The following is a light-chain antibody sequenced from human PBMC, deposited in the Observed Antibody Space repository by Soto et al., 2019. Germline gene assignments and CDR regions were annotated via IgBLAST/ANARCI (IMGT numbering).Light chain of an antibody. CDR3: QQYNNWPLWT. Sequence: PGSLVTLSCRASQSVSSNLAWYQQKPGQAPRLLIYGASTRATGIPARFSGSGSGTEFTLTISSLQSEDFAVYYCQQYNNWPLWTFGQGTKV. CDR2: GAS. CDR1: QSVSSN. V-gene: IGKV3-15*01. J-gene: IGKJ1*01.